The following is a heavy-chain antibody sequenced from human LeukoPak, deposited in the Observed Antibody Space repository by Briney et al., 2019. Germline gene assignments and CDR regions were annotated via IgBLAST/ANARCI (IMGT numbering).Heavy chain of an antibody. D-gene: IGHD4-23*01. CDR2: IWYDGSNK. CDR1: GFTFSSYH. CDR3: ARAVVGGGKGSYDY. V-gene: IGHV3-33*08. Sequence: PGGSLRLSCAASGFTFSSYHINWVRQAPGKGLEWVAVIWYDGSNKYYADSVKGRFTISRDNSKNTLYLQMNSLRAEDTAVYYCARAVVGGGKGSYDYWGQGTLVTVSS. J-gene: IGHJ4*02.